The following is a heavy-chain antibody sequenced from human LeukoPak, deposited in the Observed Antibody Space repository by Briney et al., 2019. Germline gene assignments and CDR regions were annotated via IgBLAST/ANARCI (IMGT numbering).Heavy chain of an antibody. D-gene: IGHD4-11*01. CDR3: ARVSRDFYGNYYYYYGMDV. J-gene: IGHJ6*02. CDR1: GFTFSSYW. Sequence: TGGSLRLSCAASGFTFSSYWMSWVRQAPGKGLEWVANIKQDGSEKYYVDSVKGRFTISRDNAKNSLYLQMNSLRAEDTAVYYCARVSRDFYGNYYYYYGMDVWGQGTTVTVSS. V-gene: IGHV3-7*01. CDR2: IKQDGSEK.